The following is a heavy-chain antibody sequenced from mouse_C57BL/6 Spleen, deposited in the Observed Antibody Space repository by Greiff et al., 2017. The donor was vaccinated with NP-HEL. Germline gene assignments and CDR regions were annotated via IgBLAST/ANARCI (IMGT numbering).Heavy chain of an antibody. V-gene: IGHV1-81*01. CDR2: IYPRSGNT. D-gene: IGHD2-4*01. Sequence: QVQLQQSGAELARPGASVKLSCKASGYTFTSYGISWVKQRTGQGLEWIGEIYPRSGNTYYNEKFKGKATLTADKSSSTAYMELRSLTSEDSAVYFCAREGYDYVKDYFDYWGQGTTLTVSS. CDR3: AREGYDYVKDYFDY. J-gene: IGHJ2*01. CDR1: GYTFTSYG.